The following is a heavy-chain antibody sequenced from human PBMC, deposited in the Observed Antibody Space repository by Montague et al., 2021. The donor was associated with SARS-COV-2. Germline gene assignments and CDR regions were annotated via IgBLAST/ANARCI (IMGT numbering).Heavy chain of an antibody. CDR3: ARARRGSGSGSYFDILVNWFDP. Sequence: TLSLTCTVSGGSISSGGYYWSWIRQHPGKGLEWIGYIYYSGSTYYNPSHKSRVTISVDTSKNQFSLKLSSVTAADTAVYYCARARRGSGSGSYFDILVNWFDPWGQGTLVTVSS. V-gene: IGHV4-31*03. CDR1: GGSISSGGYY. CDR2: IYYSGST. J-gene: IGHJ5*02. D-gene: IGHD3-10*01.